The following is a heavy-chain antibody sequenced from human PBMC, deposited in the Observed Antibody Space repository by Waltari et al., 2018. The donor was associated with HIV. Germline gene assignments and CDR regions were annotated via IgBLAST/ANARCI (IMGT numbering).Heavy chain of an antibody. CDR2: LYNEGRT. J-gene: IGHJ6*02. D-gene: IGHD3-10*01. CDR1: GFSVSDNY. CDR3: ARMKRSYGSGQARYFYFGMDV. Sequence: EVQLVESGGGLVQPGGSLRFSCPASGFSVSDNYMSWVRLAPGKGLQWVSVLYNEGRTIYIDSVKGRLTIFRDNSKNALYLQMNSLRVDDTAVYYCARMKRSYGSGQARYFYFGMDVWGQGTTVIVSS. V-gene: IGHV3-53*01.